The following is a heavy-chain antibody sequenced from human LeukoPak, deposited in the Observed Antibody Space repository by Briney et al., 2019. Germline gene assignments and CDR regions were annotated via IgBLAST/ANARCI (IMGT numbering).Heavy chain of an antibody. D-gene: IGHD3-3*01. CDR1: AFTFSSYD. J-gene: IGHJ4*02. V-gene: IGHV3-30*03. CDR3: ARGPLYYDFWSGYFL. CDR2: ISYNGSNK. Sequence: PGGSLRLSCTGSAFTFSSYDMHWVRQAPGKGLEWVAIISYNGSNKYYADSVKGRFTISRDNSKNTLYLQMNSLRAEDTAVYYCARGPLYYDFWSGYFLWGQGTLVTVSS.